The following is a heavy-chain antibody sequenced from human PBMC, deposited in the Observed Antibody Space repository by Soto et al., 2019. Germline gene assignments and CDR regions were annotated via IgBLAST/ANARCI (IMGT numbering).Heavy chain of an antibody. J-gene: IGHJ4*02. D-gene: IGHD6-13*01. Sequence: GGSLRLSCAASGFTFSSYAMHWVRQAPGKGLEWVAVISYDGSNKYYADSVKGRFTISRDNSKNTLYLQMNSLRAADTAVYYCARVPSFSSSWYFDYWGQGTLVTVSS. CDR1: GFTFSSYA. CDR2: ISYDGSNK. V-gene: IGHV3-30-3*01. CDR3: ARVPSFSSSWYFDY.